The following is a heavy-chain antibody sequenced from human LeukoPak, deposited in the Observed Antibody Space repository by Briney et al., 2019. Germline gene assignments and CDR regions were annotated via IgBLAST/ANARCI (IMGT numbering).Heavy chain of an antibody. V-gene: IGHV3-30-3*01. CDR2: ISYDGSNK. CDR1: GFTFSSCA. CDR3: VRAVMGTFDY. D-gene: IGHD2-8*01. J-gene: IGHJ4*02. Sequence: PGGSLRLSCAASGFTFSSCAMHWVRQAPGKGLEWVAVISYDGSNKYYADSVKGRFTISRDSAKNTLFLQMNSLRTEDTAVYYCVRAVMGTFDYWGQGTLVTVAS.